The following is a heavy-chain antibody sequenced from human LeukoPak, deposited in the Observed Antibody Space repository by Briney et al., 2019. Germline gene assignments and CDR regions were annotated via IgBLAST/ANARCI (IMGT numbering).Heavy chain of an antibody. Sequence: SETLSLTCTVSGCSISSYYWSWIRQPPGKGLEWIGYIYYSGSTNYNPSLKSRVTISVDTSKNQFSLKLSSVTAADTAVYYCARASFWSGYYRVDAFDIWGQGTMVTVSS. CDR3: ARASFWSGYYRVDAFDI. CDR2: IYYSGST. J-gene: IGHJ3*02. V-gene: IGHV4-59*01. CDR1: GCSISSYY. D-gene: IGHD3-3*01.